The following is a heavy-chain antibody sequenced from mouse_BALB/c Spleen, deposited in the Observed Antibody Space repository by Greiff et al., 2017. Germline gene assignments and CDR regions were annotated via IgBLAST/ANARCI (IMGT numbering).Heavy chain of an antibody. CDR1: GFTFSDYY. CDR2: ISDGGSYT. V-gene: IGHV5-4*02. J-gene: IGHJ2*01. Sequence: EVKVVESGGGLVKPGGSLKLSCAASGFTFSDYYMYWVRQTPEKRLEWVATISDGGSYTYYPDSVKGRFTISRDNAKNNLYLQMSSLKSEDTAMYYCARRGGTQGGFDYWGQGTTLTVSS. CDR3: ARRGGTQGGFDY. D-gene: IGHD3-3*01.